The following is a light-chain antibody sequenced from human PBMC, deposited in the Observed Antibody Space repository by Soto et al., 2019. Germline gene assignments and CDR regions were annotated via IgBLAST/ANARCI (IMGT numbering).Light chain of an antibody. CDR1: SGSIASNY. Sequence: NFMLTQPHSVSESPGKTVIISCTRSSGSIASNYVQWYQQRPGSSPTTVIYEENQRPSGVPDRFSGSIDSSSNSASLTISGLETEYEADYFCQSYDATNQVFGGGTKLTVL. CDR2: EEN. J-gene: IGLJ3*02. V-gene: IGLV6-57*01. CDR3: QSYDATNQV.